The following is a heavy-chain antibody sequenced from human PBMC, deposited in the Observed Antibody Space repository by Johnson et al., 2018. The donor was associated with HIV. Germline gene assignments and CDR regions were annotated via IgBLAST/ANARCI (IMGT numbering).Heavy chain of an antibody. Sequence: QLVESGGGLVQPGRSLRLSCAASGFTFDDYAMHWVRQAPGKGLEWVSGICWNSGNIVYVDSVKGRFTISRDNAKKSVYLQMNSLRAEDTAVYYCAREVERGLGFDIWGQGTMVTVSS. CDR1: GFTFDDYA. J-gene: IGHJ3*02. D-gene: IGHD5-24*01. V-gene: IGHV3-9*01. CDR3: AREVERGLGFDI. CDR2: ICWNSGNI.